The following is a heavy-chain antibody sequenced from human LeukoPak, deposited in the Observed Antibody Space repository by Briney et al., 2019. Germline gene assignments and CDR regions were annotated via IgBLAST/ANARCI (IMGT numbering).Heavy chain of an antibody. D-gene: IGHD5-24*01. CDR2: IYYSGST. CDR1: AGSISSYD. Sequence: PSETLSLTCTVPAGSISSYDWSWIRQPPGKGLEWIGYIYYSGSTNYNPSLKRRVTISVGACKVQFSLKLGSVTAADTAVYYCARGSGAGRWLKLRTLKLDYWGQGTLVNVSS. CDR3: ARGSGAGRWLKLRTLKLDY. V-gene: IGHV4-59*12. J-gene: IGHJ4*02.